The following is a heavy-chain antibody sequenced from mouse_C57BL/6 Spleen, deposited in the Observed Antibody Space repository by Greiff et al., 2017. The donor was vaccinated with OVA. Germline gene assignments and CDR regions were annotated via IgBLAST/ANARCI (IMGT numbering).Heavy chain of an antibody. CDR1: GFTFSDYG. Sequence: EVQLVESGGGLVKPGGSLKLSCAASGFTFSDYGMHWVRQAPEKGLEWVAYISSGSSTIYYADTVTGRFTISRDNAKNTLFLQMTSLRSEDTAMYYCARPGSSYDYAMDYWGQGTSVTVSS. D-gene: IGHD1-1*01. V-gene: IGHV5-17*01. CDR3: ARPGSSYDYAMDY. CDR2: ISSGSSTI. J-gene: IGHJ4*01.